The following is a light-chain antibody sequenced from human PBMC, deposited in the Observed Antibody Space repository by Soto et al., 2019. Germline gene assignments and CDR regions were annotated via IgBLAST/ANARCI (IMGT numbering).Light chain of an antibody. CDR1: QSISYN. CDR2: SAS. Sequence: EIVVTHSPSTLSLSAVERATLSCSASQSISYNLAWYQQKPGQAPRVLIYSASTRATGIPARFSGSGSGTEFTLTISSLQSEDFAVYYCQQYTNWPPITFGQGTRLEIK. V-gene: IGKV3-15*01. CDR3: QQYTNWPPIT. J-gene: IGKJ5*01.